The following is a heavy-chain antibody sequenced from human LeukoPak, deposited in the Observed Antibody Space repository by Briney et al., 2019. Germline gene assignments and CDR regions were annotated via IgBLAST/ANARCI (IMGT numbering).Heavy chain of an antibody. D-gene: IGHD2-2*01. CDR1: GFTFSSYS. J-gene: IGHJ4*02. V-gene: IGHV3-30*18. Sequence: GGSLRLSCAASGFTFSSYSMNWVRQAPGKGLEWVAVISYDGSNKYYADSVKGRFTISRDNSKNTLYLQMNSLRAEDTAVYYCAKGRGYCSSTSCYAHYFDYWGQGTLVTVSS. CDR3: AKGRGYCSSTSCYAHYFDY. CDR2: ISYDGSNK.